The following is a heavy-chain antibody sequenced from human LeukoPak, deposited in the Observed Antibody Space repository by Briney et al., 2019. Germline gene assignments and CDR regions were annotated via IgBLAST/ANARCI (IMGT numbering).Heavy chain of an antibody. CDR2: IYHSGST. D-gene: IGHD3-22*01. CDR1: GGSISSSNW. Sequence: PSETLSLTCAVSGGSISSSNWWSWVRQPPGKGLEWIGEIYHSGSTNYNPSLKSRVTISVDTSKNQFSLKLSSVTAADTAVYYCAKPSNYYDSSGYWFDYWGQGTLVTVSS. V-gene: IGHV4-4*02. J-gene: IGHJ4*02. CDR3: AKPSNYYDSSGYWFDY.